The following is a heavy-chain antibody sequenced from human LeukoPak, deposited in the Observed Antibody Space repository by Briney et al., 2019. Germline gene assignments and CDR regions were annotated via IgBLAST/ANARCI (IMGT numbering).Heavy chain of an antibody. CDR1: GFPFRSYA. D-gene: IGHD4/OR15-4a*01. V-gene: IGHV3-23*01. J-gene: IGHJ4*02. CDR2: ISGSSDNT. Sequence: PGGSLRLSCAAPGFPFRSYAMSWVRQAPGKGLEWVSGISGSSDNTYSADSVKGRFTISRDNSKNTLYLQMISLGAEDTAVYYCAKDSVTYYSAFDYWGQGTLATVSS. CDR3: AKDSVTYYSAFDY.